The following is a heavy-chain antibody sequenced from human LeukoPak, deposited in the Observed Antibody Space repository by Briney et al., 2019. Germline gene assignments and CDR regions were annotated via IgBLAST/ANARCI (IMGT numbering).Heavy chain of an antibody. CDR1: GGSISNYY. J-gene: IGHJ4*02. D-gene: IGHD3-3*01. CDR2: IYYSGST. Sequence: SETLSLTCTVSGGSISNYYWSWIRQPPGKGLEWIGYIYYSGSTNYNPSLKSRVTISVDTSKNQFSLKLSSVTAADTAVYYCARVEIYFDYWGQGTLVTVSS. V-gene: IGHV4-59*12. CDR3: ARVEIYFDY.